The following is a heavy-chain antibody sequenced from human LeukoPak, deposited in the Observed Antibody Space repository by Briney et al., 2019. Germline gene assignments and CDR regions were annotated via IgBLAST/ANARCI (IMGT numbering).Heavy chain of an antibody. Sequence: ASVKVSCKASVGTFSSYAISWVRQAPGQGLEWMGGIIPIFGTANYAQKFQGRVTITADESTSTAYMELSSLRSEDTAVYYCARVGDYYDIDYWGQGALVTVSS. J-gene: IGHJ4*02. CDR2: IIPIFGTA. D-gene: IGHD3-22*01. CDR3: ARVGDYYDIDY. V-gene: IGHV1-69*13. CDR1: VGTFSSYA.